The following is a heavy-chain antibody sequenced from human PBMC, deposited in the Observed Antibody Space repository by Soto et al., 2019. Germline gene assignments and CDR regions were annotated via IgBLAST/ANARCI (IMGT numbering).Heavy chain of an antibody. CDR3: AKGGWSLDS. D-gene: IGHD6-19*01. CDR1: GASISSHH. Sequence: QVQLQESGPGLVKPSETLSLTCTVSGASISSHHWSWFRQPPGKGLEWIGYTHYSGSTNHNPSLKSRITLSLDTSKNQFPLKLTSVTAADTAVYYCAKGGWSLDSWGQGTLVTVPS. J-gene: IGHJ4*02. CDR2: THYSGST. V-gene: IGHV4-59*11.